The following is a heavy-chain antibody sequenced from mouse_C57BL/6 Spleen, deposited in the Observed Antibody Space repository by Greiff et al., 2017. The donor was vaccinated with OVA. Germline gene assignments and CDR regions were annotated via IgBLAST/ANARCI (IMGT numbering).Heavy chain of an antibody. J-gene: IGHJ2*01. CDR1: GYTFTSYW. V-gene: IGHV1-64*01. CDR3: ARAVLLREGNYFDY. D-gene: IGHD1-1*01. Sequence: VQLQQSGAELVKPGASVKLSCKASGYTFTSYWMHWVKQRPGQGLEWIGMIHPNSGSTNYNEKFKSKATLTVDKSSSTAYMQLSSLTSEDSAVYYCARAVLLREGNYFDYWGQGTTLTVSS. CDR2: IHPNSGST.